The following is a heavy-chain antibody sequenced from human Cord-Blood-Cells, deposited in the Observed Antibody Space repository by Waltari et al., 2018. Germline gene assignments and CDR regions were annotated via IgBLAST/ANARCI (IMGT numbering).Heavy chain of an antibody. CDR3: AHCRTGYSYGYRGFDP. D-gene: IGHD5-18*01. Sequence: QITLKESGPTLVKPTQTLTLTCTFSGFSLSTSGVGVGWIRQPPGKALEWLALIYWDDDKRYSPSLKSRLTITKDTSKNQVVLTMTNMDPVDTATYYCAHCRTGYSYGYRGFDPWGQGTLVTVSS. V-gene: IGHV2-5*02. CDR1: GFSLSTSGVG. J-gene: IGHJ5*02. CDR2: IYWDDDK.